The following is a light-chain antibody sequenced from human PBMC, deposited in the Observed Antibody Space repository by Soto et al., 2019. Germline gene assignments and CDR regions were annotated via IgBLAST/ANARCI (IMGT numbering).Light chain of an antibody. CDR2: SNN. CDR3: AAWDDSLNVV. CDR1: SSNIGSNT. J-gene: IGLJ3*02. V-gene: IGLV1-44*01. Sequence: QSVLTQPPSASGTPGQRVTISCSGSSSNIGSNTVNWYQQLPGTAPKLLIYSNNQRPSGVPDRFSGSKSVTSASLAISGLQSEDEADYYCAAWDDSLNVVFGGGTQLTVL.